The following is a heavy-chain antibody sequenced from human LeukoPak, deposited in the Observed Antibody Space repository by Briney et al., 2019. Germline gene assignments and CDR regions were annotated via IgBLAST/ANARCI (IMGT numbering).Heavy chain of an antibody. J-gene: IGHJ4*02. D-gene: IGHD3-22*01. CDR3: ASPPMYYDSSGYSN. CDR2: IYYDGRT. Sequence: PSETLSLTCTVSGGSISSGSYFWGWIRQPPGKGLEWIGSIYYDGRTSYNSSLKSRVTISVDTSKNQFSLRLNSVTAADTAVYYCASPPMYYDSSGYSNWGQGTLVTVSS. CDR1: GGSISSGSYF. V-gene: IGHV4-39*07.